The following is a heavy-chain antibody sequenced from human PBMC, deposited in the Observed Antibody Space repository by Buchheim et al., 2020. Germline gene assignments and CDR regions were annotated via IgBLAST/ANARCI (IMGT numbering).Heavy chain of an antibody. J-gene: IGHJ4*02. V-gene: IGHV2-70*15. D-gene: IGHD2-21*02. CDR3: ARVSLNCGGDCYALASFDY. Sequence: QVTLRESGPALVKPTQTLTLTCTFSGFSLSTSGMCVSWIRQPPGKALEWLARIDWDDDKYYSTSLKTRPTISKDTSKNQVVLTMTNMDPVDTATYYCARVSLNCGGDCYALASFDYWGQGTL. CDR2: IDWDDDK. CDR1: GFSLSTSGMC.